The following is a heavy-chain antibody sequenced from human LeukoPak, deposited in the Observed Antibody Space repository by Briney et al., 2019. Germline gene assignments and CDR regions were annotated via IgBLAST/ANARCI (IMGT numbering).Heavy chain of an antibody. CDR2: ISWNSGSI. CDR3: AKDLSSFGVVIEINHYYGMDV. D-gene: IGHD3-3*01. CDR1: GFTFDDYA. Sequence: GGSLRLSCAASGFTFDDYAMHWVRQAPGKGLEWVSGISWNSGSIGYADSVKGRFTISRDNAKNSLYLQMNSLRAEDTALYYCAKDLSSFGVVIEINHYYGMDVWGQGTTVTVSS. J-gene: IGHJ6*02. V-gene: IGHV3-9*01.